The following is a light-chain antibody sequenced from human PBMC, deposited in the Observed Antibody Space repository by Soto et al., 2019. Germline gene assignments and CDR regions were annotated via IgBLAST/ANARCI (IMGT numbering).Light chain of an antibody. CDR1: SSNIVSNT. J-gene: IGLJ1*01. Sequence: QLVLTQPPSASGTPGQRVTISCSGSSSNIVSNTVNWYQQLQGTAPKLLIYNNNQRPSGVPDRFSGSKSGTSASLAISGLQSEDEVDYYCAAWDDSLNGLVFGTGTKVTVL. V-gene: IGLV1-44*01. CDR2: NNN. CDR3: AAWDDSLNGLV.